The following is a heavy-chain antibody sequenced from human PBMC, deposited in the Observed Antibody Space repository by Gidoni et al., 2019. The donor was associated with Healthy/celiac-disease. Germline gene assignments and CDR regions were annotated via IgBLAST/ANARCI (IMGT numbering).Heavy chain of an antibody. J-gene: IGHJ4*02. Sequence: EVQLLESGGGLVQPGGSLRLSCAASGFTFSSHAMSWVRQAPGKGLEWVSAISGSGGSTYYADSVKGRFTISRDNSKNTLYLQMNSLRAEDTAVYYCATHERWGSGYSGYDYDYYFDYWGQGTLVTVSS. CDR2: ISGSGGST. CDR1: GFTFSSHA. V-gene: IGHV3-23*01. D-gene: IGHD5-12*01. CDR3: ATHERWGSGYSGYDYDYYFDY.